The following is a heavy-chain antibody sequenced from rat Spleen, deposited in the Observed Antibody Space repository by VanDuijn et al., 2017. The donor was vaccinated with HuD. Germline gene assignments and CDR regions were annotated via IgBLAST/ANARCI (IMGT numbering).Heavy chain of an antibody. D-gene: IGHD1-6*01. Sequence: EVQLVESGGGLVLPGRSLKLSCVTSGFTFNSYWMTWIRQAPGKGLEWVASITNASGRTYYPDSVKGRFTISRDNARSTLYLQMGSLRSEDTATYYCTTYSDYATSPFASWGRGALVTVSS. CDR3: TTYSDYATSPFAS. CDR1: GFTFNSYW. CDR2: ITNASGRT. J-gene: IGHJ3*01. V-gene: IGHV5-31*01.